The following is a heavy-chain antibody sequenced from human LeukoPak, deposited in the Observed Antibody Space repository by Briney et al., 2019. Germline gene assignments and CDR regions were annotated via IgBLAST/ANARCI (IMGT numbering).Heavy chain of an antibody. D-gene: IGHD3-3*01. CDR2: MYHTGST. CDR3: ASFLYDFWSGYPTPATF. CDR1: GYSISSGYY. V-gene: IGHV4-38-2*01. J-gene: IGHJ4*02. Sequence: SETLSLTCGVSGYSISSGYYWGWIRQPPGKGLEWIGSMYHTGSTYYNPSLKSRVTISVDTSKNQFSLKLSSVTAADTAVYYCASFLYDFWSGYPTPATFWGQGTLVTVSS.